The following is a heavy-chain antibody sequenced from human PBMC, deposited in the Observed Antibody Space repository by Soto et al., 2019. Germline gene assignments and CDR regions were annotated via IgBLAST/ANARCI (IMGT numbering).Heavy chain of an antibody. J-gene: IGHJ4*02. V-gene: IGHV3-53*01. CDR1: GFNVNSDY. CDR3: TRDGRGLGRLSLFEY. CDR2: IYSGETT. D-gene: IGHD2-21*02. Sequence: GGSLRLSCAAAGFNVNSDYMSWVRQTPGKGLEWVASIYSGETTYYAESVRGRFTISSDKSKNTLYFQLSSLRIEDTAVYYCTRDGRGLGRLSLFEYWGQGVLVTVSS.